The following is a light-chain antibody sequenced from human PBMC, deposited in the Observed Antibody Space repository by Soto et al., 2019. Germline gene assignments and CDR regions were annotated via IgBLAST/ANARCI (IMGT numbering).Light chain of an antibody. J-gene: IGKJ1*01. CDR3: QQYDNWPWT. V-gene: IGKV3-15*01. CDR2: FAS. CDR1: QSVSTN. Sequence: VMTPSPSTLSVSPGERAALSCRASQSVSTNLAWYQQKPGQPPRLLIYFASTRATAVPARFTAGGSGTEFTLTISSLQSEDFAFYYCQQYDNWPWTFGQGTKVDIK.